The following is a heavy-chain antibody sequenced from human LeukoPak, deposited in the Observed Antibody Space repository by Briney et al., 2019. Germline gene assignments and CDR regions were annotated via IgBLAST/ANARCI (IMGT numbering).Heavy chain of an antibody. CDR3: TRGSIDYYYMDV. D-gene: IGHD3-22*01. Sequence: PSETLSLTCTVSGGSISSYYWSWIRQPPGKGLEWIGNIYYSGSTNYNPSLKSRVTISVDTSKNQFSLKLSSVTAADTAVYYCTRGSIDYYYMDVWGKGTTVTISS. V-gene: IGHV4-59*01. CDR2: IYYSGST. J-gene: IGHJ6*03. CDR1: GGSISSYY.